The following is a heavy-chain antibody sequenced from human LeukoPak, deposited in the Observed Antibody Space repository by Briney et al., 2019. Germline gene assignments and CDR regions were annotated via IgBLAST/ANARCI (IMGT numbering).Heavy chain of an antibody. J-gene: IGHJ4*02. V-gene: IGHV3-7*03. D-gene: IGHD5-24*01. CDR2: IMKDGGQK. CDR1: GFTFRNFW. Sequence: PGGSLRLSCAASGFTFRNFWMNWARQAPGKGLEWVASIMKDGGQKKYVYSVKGRFTISRDNAQNSLYLQMSGLRAEDTAMYYCVRDADFYKGDYWGQGTLVTVSS. CDR3: VRDADFYKGDY.